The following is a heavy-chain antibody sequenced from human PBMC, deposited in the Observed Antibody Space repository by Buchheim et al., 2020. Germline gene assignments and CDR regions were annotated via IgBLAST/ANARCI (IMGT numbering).Heavy chain of an antibody. CDR1: GFSFSSYG. D-gene: IGHD3-9*01. J-gene: IGHJ4*02. V-gene: IGHV3-23*01. CDR2: ISGSGYSI. Sequence: EVQLLESGGGLAQPGGSLRLSCAASGFSFSSYGMSWVRQAPRKGLEWVSGISGSGYSIQYADSVKGRFTISRDNSNNTLYLQMNSLRAEDTAVYYCAKGRYFDWLFDYWGQGTL. CDR3: AKGRYFDWLFDY.